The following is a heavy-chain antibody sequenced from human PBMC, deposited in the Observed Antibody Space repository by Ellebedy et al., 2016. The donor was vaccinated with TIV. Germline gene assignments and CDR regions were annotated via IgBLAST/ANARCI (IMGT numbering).Heavy chain of an antibody. CDR3: ARHSTPYSGYDTDFDF. V-gene: IGHV5-51*01. CDR1: GYSFSHYW. Sequence: KVSCKGSGYSFSHYWIGWVRQMPGKGLEWIGIVYLEDSDTRYSPSFHGQVTISAANYISTAYLQWSSLKASDTATYYCARHSTPYSGYDTDFDFWGQGTLVTVSS. J-gene: IGHJ4*02. CDR2: VYLEDSDT. D-gene: IGHD5-12*01.